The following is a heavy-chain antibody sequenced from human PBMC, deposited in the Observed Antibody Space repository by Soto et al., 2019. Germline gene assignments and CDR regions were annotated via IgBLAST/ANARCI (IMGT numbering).Heavy chain of an antibody. D-gene: IGHD4-17*01. V-gene: IGHV1-69*12. Sequence: QVQLVQSGAEVKKPGSSVKVSCKASGGTFSSYAISWVRQAPGQGLEWMGGIFPIFGTANYAQQFQGRFTITEDESTSAAYMERSSLRSEDTAVYYCATDRVYGEYDCWGQGTLVTVFS. CDR3: ATDRVYGEYDC. CDR2: IFPIFGTA. CDR1: GGTFSSYA. J-gene: IGHJ4*02.